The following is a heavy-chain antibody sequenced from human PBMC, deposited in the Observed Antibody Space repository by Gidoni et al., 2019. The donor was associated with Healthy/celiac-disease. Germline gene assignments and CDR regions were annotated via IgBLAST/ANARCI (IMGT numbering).Heavy chain of an antibody. J-gene: IGHJ4*02. CDR1: GFPFRNYW. V-gene: IGHV3-7*01. D-gene: IGHD6-19*01. CDR3: ARDEGSGWSFDY. CDR2: IKQDGSEK. Sequence: EVQLVESGGGLVQPGGSLRLSCAASGFPFRNYWMSWVRQGPGKGLGWVANIKQDGSEKFYVDSVKGRFTISRDNAKNSLYLQMNSLRAEDTAVYYCARDEGSGWSFDYWGQGTLVTVSS.